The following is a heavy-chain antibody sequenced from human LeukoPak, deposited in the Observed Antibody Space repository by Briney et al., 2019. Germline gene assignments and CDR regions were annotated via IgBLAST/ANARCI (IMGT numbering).Heavy chain of an antibody. D-gene: IGHD3-22*01. J-gene: IGHJ4*02. CDR2: INWNGGST. Sequence: PGGSLRLSCEASGFTFSSYAMSWVRQAPGKGLEWVSGINWNGGSTGYADSVKGRFTISRDNAKNSLYLQMNSLRAEDTALYYCARDRNYDSSGYYDYWGQGTLGTVSS. V-gene: IGHV3-20*04. CDR3: ARDRNYDSSGYYDY. CDR1: GFTFSSYA.